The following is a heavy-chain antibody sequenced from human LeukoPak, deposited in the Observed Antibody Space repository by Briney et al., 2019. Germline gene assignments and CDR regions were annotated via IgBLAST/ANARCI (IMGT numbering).Heavy chain of an antibody. V-gene: IGHV3-23*01. D-gene: IGHD3-10*01. CDR2: ISGSGGST. Sequence: GGSLRLSCAASKFTFSSYAMSWVRQAPGKGLEWVSTISGSGGSTYYADSVKGRFTISRDNSKNTLYLQMNSLRAEDTAVYYCASLWFGELFGFDYWGQGTLVTVSS. CDR3: ASLWFGELFGFDY. CDR1: KFTFSSYA. J-gene: IGHJ4*02.